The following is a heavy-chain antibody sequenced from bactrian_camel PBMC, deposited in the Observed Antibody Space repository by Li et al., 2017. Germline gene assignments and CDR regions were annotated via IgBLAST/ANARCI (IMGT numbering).Heavy chain of an antibody. CDR2: IYGYDGTT. V-gene: IGHV3S26*01. CDR1: GAIDSRSC. J-gene: IGHJ6*01. Sequence: QVQLVESGGGSVEPGGSLRLSCVASGAIDSRSCMGWFRQAPGKGREGVALIYGYDGTTTYPNSSVKGRFTISKDSAKNTLYLEMNTLKPEDTAMYYCAASAGVWWRNNCQVGASRVFAYWGQGTQVTVS. CDR3: AASAGVWWRNNCQVGASRVFAY. D-gene: IGHD5*01.